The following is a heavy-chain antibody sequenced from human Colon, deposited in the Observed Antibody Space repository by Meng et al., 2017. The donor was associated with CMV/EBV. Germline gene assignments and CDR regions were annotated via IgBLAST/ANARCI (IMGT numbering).Heavy chain of an antibody. V-gene: IGHV1-8*03. D-gene: IGHD6-13*01. J-gene: IGHJ4*02. CDR2: MNPNSGNT. Sequence: CKASGYTFTSYDINWVRQATGQGLEWMGWMNPNSGNTGYAQKFQGRVTITRNTSISTAYMELSSLRSEDTAVYYCARRLAGSGMTFGYWGQGTLVTVS. CDR3: ARRLAGSGMTFGY. CDR1: GYTFTSYD.